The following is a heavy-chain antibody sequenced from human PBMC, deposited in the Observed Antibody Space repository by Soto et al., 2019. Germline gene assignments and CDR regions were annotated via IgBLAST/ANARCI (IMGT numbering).Heavy chain of an antibody. CDR3: AKETNPYDSSGYQNYYYYGMDV. V-gene: IGHV3-30*18. J-gene: IGHJ6*02. D-gene: IGHD3-22*01. CDR1: GFTFSSYG. CDR2: ISYDGSNK. Sequence: GGSLRLSCAASGFTFSSYGMHWVRQAPGKGLEWVAVISYDGSNKYYADSVKGRFTISRDNSKNTLYLQMNSLRAEDTAVYYCAKETNPYDSSGYQNYYYYGMDVWGQGTTVTVSS.